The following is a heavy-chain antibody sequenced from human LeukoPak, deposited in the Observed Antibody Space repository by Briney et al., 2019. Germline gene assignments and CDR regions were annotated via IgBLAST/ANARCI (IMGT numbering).Heavy chain of an antibody. D-gene: IGHD3-22*01. CDR2: ISAYNGNT. CDR1: GYTFTSYG. Sequence: ASVGVSCTASGYTFTSYGISWVRQAPGQGLEWMGWISAYNGNTNYAQKLQGRVTMTTDTSTSTAYMELRSLRSDDTAVYYCARGMYDSSGWLGAFDIWGQGTMVTVSS. CDR3: ARGMYDSSGWLGAFDI. V-gene: IGHV1-18*01. J-gene: IGHJ3*02.